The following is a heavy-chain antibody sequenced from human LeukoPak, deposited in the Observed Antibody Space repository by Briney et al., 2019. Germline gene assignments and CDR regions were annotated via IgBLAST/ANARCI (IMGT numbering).Heavy chain of an antibody. CDR3: ARGVLPAAMRGIGDAFDI. CDR1: GYTFTGYY. D-gene: IGHD2-2*01. V-gene: IGHV1-2*04. Sequence: ASVKVSCKASGYTFTGYYMHWVRQAPGQGLEWMGWINPNSGGTNYAQKFQGWVTMTRDTSIYTAYMELSRLRSDDTAVYYCARGVLPAAMRGIGDAFDIWGQGTMVTVSS. CDR2: INPNSGGT. J-gene: IGHJ3*02.